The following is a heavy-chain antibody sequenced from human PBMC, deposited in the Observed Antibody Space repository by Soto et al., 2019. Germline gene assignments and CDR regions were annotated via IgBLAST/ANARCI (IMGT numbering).Heavy chain of an antibody. J-gene: IGHJ5*02. CDR1: GGSVSSGSYY. CDR2: IYYSGST. Sequence: QVQLQESGPGLVKPSETLSLTCTVSGGSVSSGSYYWSWIRQPPGKGLEWIGYIYYSGSTNYNPSLKSRVTISVDTSKNQFSLKLSSVTAADTAVYYCAREGYYDSSFVGGWFDPWGQGTLVTVSS. D-gene: IGHD3-22*01. CDR3: AREGYYDSSFVGGWFDP. V-gene: IGHV4-61*01.